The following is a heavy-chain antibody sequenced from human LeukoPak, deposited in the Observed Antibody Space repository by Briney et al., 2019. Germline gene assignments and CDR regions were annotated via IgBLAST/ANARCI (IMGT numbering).Heavy chain of an antibody. CDR3: ARNFVGYYYDSSGYPY. CDR2: IITILGIA. CDR1: GGTFSSYA. V-gene: IGHV1-69*04. J-gene: IGHJ4*02. Sequence: GASVTVSCKASGGTFSSYAISWVRQAPGQGLEWMGRIITILGIANYAQKFQGRVTITADKSTSTAYMELSSLRSEDTAVHYCARNFVGYYYDSSGYPYWGQGTLVTVSS. D-gene: IGHD3-22*01.